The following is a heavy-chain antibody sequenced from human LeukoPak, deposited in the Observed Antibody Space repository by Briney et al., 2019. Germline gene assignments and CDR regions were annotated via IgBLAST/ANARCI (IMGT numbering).Heavy chain of an antibody. CDR1: GFTFSSYD. J-gene: IGHJ6*02. CDR3: ARVPLRMRIYYYYGMDV. D-gene: IGHD2-8*01. V-gene: IGHV3-13*01. Sequence: GGSLRLSCAASGFTFSSYDMQWVRQVIGKGLEWVSAIGIAGDTHYSGSVKGRFTISRDNAKNSLYLQMNSLRDEDTAVYYCARVPLRMRIYYYYGMDVWGQGTTVTVSS. CDR2: IGIAGDT.